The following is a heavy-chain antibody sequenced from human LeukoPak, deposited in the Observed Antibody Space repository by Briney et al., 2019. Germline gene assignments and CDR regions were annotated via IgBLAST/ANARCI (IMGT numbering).Heavy chain of an antibody. CDR2: INHNENS. V-gene: IGHV4-34*01. Sequence: TSETLSLTCAVYGGSFNDYYWSWIRQPPGKGLEWIGEINHNENSNYNPSLKSRVTMSVDTSRNQFSLRLSSVTAADTGIYYCARVREYCSGGTCSGKRFDPWGQGNLLTVSS. CDR3: ARVREYCSGGTCSGKRFDP. CDR1: GGSFNDYY. D-gene: IGHD2-15*01. J-gene: IGHJ5*02.